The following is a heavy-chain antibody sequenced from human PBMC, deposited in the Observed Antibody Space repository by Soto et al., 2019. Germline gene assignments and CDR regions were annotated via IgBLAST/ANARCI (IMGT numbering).Heavy chain of an antibody. V-gene: IGHV3-23*01. CDR3: VKDAPQPFSD. CDR2: ISGDAHDT. D-gene: IGHD3-3*02. CDR1: GFVFSDYA. Sequence: EVHLLESAGGLVQPGGSLRISCAASGFVFSDYAMIWVRQAPGKGLEWLSAISGDAHDTYYAASVKGRFIISRDNSKNTLYLQMDSLRVEDTARYYCVKDAPQPFSDWGRGTLVTVSS. J-gene: IGHJ4*02.